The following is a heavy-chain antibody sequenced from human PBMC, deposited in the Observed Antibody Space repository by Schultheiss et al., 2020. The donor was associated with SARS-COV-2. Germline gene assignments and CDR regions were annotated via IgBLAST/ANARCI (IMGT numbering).Heavy chain of an antibody. D-gene: IGHD2-2*01. Sequence: GESLKISCAASGFTFNTYAMSWVRQAPGKGLEWVSSLSRSGVTTYYADSVRGRLTISRDNSKNTLYLHMNSLRAGDTAVYYCAKSPPSVLGYFDYWGQGTLVTVSS. V-gene: IGHV3-23*01. J-gene: IGHJ4*02. CDR3: AKSPPSVLGYFDY. CDR2: LSRSGVTT. CDR1: GFTFNTYA.